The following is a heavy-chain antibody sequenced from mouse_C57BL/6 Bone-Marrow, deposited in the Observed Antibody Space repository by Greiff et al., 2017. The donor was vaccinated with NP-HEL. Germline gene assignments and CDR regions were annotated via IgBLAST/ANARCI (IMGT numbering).Heavy chain of an antibody. Sequence: QVQLQQPGAELVKPGASVKLSCKASGYTFTSYWMQWVKQRPGQGLEWIGEIDPSDSYTNYNQKFKGKATLTVDTSSSTAYMQLSSLTSEDSAVYYCARERFITTFDYWGQGTTPTVSS. J-gene: IGHJ2*01. CDR3: ARERFITTFDY. CDR1: GYTFTSYW. CDR2: IDPSDSYT. D-gene: IGHD1-1*01. V-gene: IGHV1-50*01.